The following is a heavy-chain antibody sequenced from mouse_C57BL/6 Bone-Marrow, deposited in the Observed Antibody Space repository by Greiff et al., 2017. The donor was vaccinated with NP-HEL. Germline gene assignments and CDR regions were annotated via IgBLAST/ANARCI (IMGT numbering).Heavy chain of an antibody. V-gene: IGHV1-55*01. CDR2: IYPGSGST. J-gene: IGHJ2*01. Sequence: VQLQQSGAELVKPGASVKMSCKASGYTFTCYWITWVKQRPGQGLEWIGDIYPGSGSTNYNEKFKSKATLTVDTSSSTAYMQLSSLTSEDSAVYYCAIYGSSTDYWGQGTTLTVSS. D-gene: IGHD1-1*01. CDR3: AIYGSSTDY. CDR1: GYTFTCYW.